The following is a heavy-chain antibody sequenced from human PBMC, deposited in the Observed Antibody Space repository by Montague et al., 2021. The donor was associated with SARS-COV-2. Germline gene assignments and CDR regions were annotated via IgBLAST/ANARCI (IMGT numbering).Heavy chain of an antibody. V-gene: IGHV4-39*01. J-gene: IGHJ4*02. CDR2: KYYSGST. Sequence: SETLSLTCTVSGAPISSRSYYWVWIRQPPGKGLEWIGLKYYSGSTYYNLTLKSRLTISVYTSTNQFSLKLSTATAADTALYYCAHQPASITIFGVVQGYYFDDWGQGTLVTVSS. CDR3: AHQPASITIFGVVQGYYFDD. D-gene: IGHD3-3*01. CDR1: GAPISSRSYY.